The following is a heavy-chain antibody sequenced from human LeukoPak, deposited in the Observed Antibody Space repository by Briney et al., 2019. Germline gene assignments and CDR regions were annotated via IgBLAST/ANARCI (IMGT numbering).Heavy chain of an antibody. J-gene: IGHJ3*02. CDR2: VGGTGGA. CDR3: AKDSRSYNGIYDPFDI. D-gene: IGHD2-8*01. CDR1: GFTFSDYA. V-gene: IGHV3-23*01. Sequence: GGSLRLSCAASGFTFSDYAMNWVRQVPGGGLQWVAHVGGTGGAEYKDSVKGRFTASRDNSKSTLFLQMNSLRPEDTAVYYCAKDSRSYNGIYDPFDIWGQGTTVTVSA.